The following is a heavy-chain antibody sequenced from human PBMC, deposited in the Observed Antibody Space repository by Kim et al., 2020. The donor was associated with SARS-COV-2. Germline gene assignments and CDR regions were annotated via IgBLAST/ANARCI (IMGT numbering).Heavy chain of an antibody. V-gene: IGHV4-31*03. CDR3: AREKRNFNWYFDL. CDR2: IYYSGST. CDR1: GGSISSGGYY. J-gene: IGHJ2*01. Sequence: SETLSLTCTVSGGSISSGGYYWSWIRQHPGKGLEWIGYIYYSGSTYYNPSLKSRVTISVDTSKNQFSLKLSSVTAADTAVYYCAREKRNFNWYFDLWGRGTLVTVSS. D-gene: IGHD3-3*01.